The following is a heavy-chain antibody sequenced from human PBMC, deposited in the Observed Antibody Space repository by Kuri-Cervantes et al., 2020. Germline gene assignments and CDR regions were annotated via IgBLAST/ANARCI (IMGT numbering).Heavy chain of an antibody. Sequence: ESLKISCTASGFTFGDYAMSRVRQAPGKGLEWIGEINHSGSTNYNPSLKSRVTISVDTSKNQFSLKLSSVTAADTAVYYCARSRNYGSGSYYFDYWGQGTLVTVSS. D-gene: IGHD3-10*01. J-gene: IGHJ4*02. CDR2: INHSGST. CDR3: ARSRNYGSGSYYFDY. CDR1: GFTFGDYA. V-gene: IGHV4-34*01.